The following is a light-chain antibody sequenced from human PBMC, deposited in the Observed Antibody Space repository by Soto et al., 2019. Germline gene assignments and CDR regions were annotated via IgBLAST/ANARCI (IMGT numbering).Light chain of an antibody. CDR3: HQRQSWPRT. J-gene: IGKJ1*01. V-gene: IGKV3-11*01. Sequence: EIVLTESPATRSSFPDDRVTLSCRASQAVNTRLAWYQHKPGQAPRLLIYLTSNRAAGIPARFSGSGSGTDFTLTISDVEPEDFAVYYCHQRQSWPRTFGQGTKVDI. CDR2: LTS. CDR1: QAVNTR.